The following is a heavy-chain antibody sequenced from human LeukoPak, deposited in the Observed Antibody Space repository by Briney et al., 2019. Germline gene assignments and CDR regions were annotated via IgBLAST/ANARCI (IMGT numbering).Heavy chain of an antibody. D-gene: IGHD2-2*01. CDR2: IYSGGST. CDR3: ARGYCSGTSCLTSPFDY. V-gene: IGHV3-66*01. Sequence: PGGSLRLSCAASGFTVSSNYMSWVRQAPGKGLEWVSVIYSGGSTYYADSVKGRFTISRDNSKNTLYLQMNSLRAEDTAVYYCARGYCSGTSCLTSPFDYWGQGTLVTVSS. J-gene: IGHJ4*02. CDR1: GFTVSSNY.